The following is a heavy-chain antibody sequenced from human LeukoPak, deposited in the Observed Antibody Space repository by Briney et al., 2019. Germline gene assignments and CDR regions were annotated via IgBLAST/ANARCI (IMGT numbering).Heavy chain of an antibody. Sequence: GGSLRLSCAASGFTFSSYEMNWARQAPGKGLEWVSYISSSGSTIYYADSVKGRFTISRDNAKNSLYLQMNSLRAEDTAVYYCARDRKVTMVRGVIHGYYYGMDVWGKGTTVAVSS. V-gene: IGHV3-48*03. CDR2: ISSSGSTI. CDR3: ARDRKVTMVRGVIHGYYYGMDV. CDR1: GFTFSSYE. J-gene: IGHJ6*04. D-gene: IGHD3-10*01.